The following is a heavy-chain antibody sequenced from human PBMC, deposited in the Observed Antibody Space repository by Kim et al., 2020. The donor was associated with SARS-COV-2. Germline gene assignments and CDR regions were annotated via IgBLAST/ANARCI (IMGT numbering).Heavy chain of an antibody. J-gene: IGHJ4*01. V-gene: IGHV4-39*01. CDR1: GGSISSSSYY. D-gene: IGHD3-3*01. CDR2: IYYSGST. CDR3: ARRGRSEWLVHYFDY. Sequence: SETLSLTCTVSGGSISSSSYYWGWIRQPPGKGLEWIGSIYYSGSTYYNPSLKSRVTISVDTSKNQFSLKLSSVTAADTAVYYCARRGRSEWLVHYFDYWG.